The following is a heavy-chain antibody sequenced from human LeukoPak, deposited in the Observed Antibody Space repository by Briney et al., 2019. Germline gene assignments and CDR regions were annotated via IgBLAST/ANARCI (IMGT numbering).Heavy chain of an antibody. J-gene: IGHJ5*02. CDR1: GGSIISYY. V-gene: IGHV4-4*07. D-gene: IGHD2-2*01. CDR3: AREAVTLGYCSSTSCLKNWFDP. Sequence: SEILSLTCTVSGGSIISYYWSWIRQPAGKGLEWIGRIYTSGSTNYNPSLKSRVTMSVDTSKNQFSLKLSSVTAADTAVYYCAREAVTLGYCSSTSCLKNWFDPWGQGTLVTVSS. CDR2: IYTSGST.